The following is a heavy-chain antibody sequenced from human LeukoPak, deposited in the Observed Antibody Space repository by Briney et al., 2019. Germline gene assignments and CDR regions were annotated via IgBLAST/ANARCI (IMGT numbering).Heavy chain of an antibody. V-gene: IGHV4-61*02. CDR2: IYTSGST. CDR1: GGSISSGSYY. CDR3: ARHVTEYSGYDLSYFDY. D-gene: IGHD5-12*01. Sequence: SQTLSLTCTVSGGSISSGSYYWSWIRQPAGKGLEWIGRIYTSGSTNYNPSLKSRVTISVDTSKNQFSLKLSSMTAADTAVYYCARHVTEYSGYDLSYFDYWGQGTLVTVSS. J-gene: IGHJ4*02.